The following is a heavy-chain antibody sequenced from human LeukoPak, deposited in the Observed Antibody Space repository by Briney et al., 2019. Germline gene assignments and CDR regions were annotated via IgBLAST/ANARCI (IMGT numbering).Heavy chain of an antibody. CDR2: IYYSGST. CDR1: GGSISSYH. D-gene: IGHD6-13*01. Sequence: SETLSLTCTVSGGSISSYHWSWIRQPPGKGPEWIGYIYYSGSTNYNPSLKSRVTISVDTSKNQFSLKLSSVTAADTAVYYCARGGAAAGLYNWFDPWGQGTLVTVSS. V-gene: IGHV4-59*12. J-gene: IGHJ5*02. CDR3: ARGGAAAGLYNWFDP.